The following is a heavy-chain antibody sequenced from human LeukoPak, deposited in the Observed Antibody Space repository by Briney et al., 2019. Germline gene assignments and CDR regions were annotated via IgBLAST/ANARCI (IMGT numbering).Heavy chain of an antibody. V-gene: IGHV3-30-3*01. CDR1: GFTFSSYA. J-gene: IGHJ4*02. CDR3: ARATPAVADFDY. CDR2: ISCDGSNK. Sequence: GGSLRLSCAASGFTFSSYAMHWVRQAPGKGLEWVAVISCDGSNKYYADSVKGRFTISRDNSKNTLYLQMNSLRAEDTAVYYCARATPAVADFDYWGQGTLVTVSS. D-gene: IGHD6-19*01.